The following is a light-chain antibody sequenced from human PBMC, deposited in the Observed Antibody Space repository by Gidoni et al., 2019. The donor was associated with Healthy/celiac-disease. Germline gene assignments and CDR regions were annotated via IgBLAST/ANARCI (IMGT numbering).Light chain of an antibody. V-gene: IGKV1-39*01. Sequence: DIQMTQSPSSLSASVGVRVTITCRASQSISSYLNWYQQKPGKAPKLLSYAASRLQSGVPSRFSGSGSGTDFTLTIGSLQPEDFATYYFRQSYSTRYTFGQGTKLEIK. CDR2: AAS. CDR3: RQSYSTRYT. J-gene: IGKJ2*01. CDR1: QSISSY.